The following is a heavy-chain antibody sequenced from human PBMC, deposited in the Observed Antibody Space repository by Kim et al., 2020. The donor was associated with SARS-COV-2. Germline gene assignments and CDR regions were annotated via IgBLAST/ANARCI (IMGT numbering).Heavy chain of an antibody. J-gene: IGHJ6*02. CDR3: ARARSGSYSYGMDV. CDR2: ISYDGSNK. Sequence: GGSLRLSCAASGFTFSSYAMHWVRQAPGKGLEWVAVISYDGSNKYYAHSVKGRFTISRDNSKNTLYLQMNSLRAEDTAVYYCARARSGSYSYGMDVWGQGTTVTVSS. CDR1: GFTFSSYA. V-gene: IGHV3-30*04. D-gene: IGHD3-10*01.